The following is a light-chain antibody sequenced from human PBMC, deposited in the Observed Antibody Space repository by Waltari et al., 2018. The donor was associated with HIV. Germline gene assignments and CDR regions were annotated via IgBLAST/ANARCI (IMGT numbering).Light chain of an antibody. Sequence: SYELTQPLSVSVALGQTAYITCGGNNIANQVVHWYQQKPGQAPVLVIYRDSNRPSGIPERFSGSNSGNTATLTISRAQAGDEGDYYCQVWDSSTGVFGGGTNLTVL. J-gene: IGLJ3*02. CDR1: NIANQV. CDR3: QVWDSSTGV. CDR2: RDS. V-gene: IGLV3-9*01.